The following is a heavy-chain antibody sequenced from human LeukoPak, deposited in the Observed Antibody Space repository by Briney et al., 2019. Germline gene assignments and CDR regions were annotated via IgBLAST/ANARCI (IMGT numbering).Heavy chain of an antibody. J-gene: IGHJ4*02. Sequence: PGRSLRLSRTTSGFAYGDFAMSWARHAPGKGPEWLGFIRTKAYGGTRECAASVKGRFTISRDDSKSIAYLQMNSLKIEDSAVYYCTRGGPVAAVEYWGQGTLVTVSS. V-gene: IGHV3-49*04. CDR3: TRGGPVAAVEY. CDR2: IRTKAYGGTR. D-gene: IGHD6-25*01. CDR1: GFAYGDFA.